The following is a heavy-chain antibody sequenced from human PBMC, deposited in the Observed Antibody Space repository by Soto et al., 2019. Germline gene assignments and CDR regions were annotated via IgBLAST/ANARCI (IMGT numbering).Heavy chain of an antibody. CDR1: GYTFTSYG. Sequence: QVQLVQSGAEVKKPGASVKVSCKASGYTFTSYGISWVRQAPGQGLEWMGWISAYNGNTNYAQKLQGRVTRTTDTATSTSYMELRSLRTDDPAVYSCASAVLGDSSGRGGFAPWGQGTLVTVSS. CDR3: ASAVLGDSSGRGGFAP. D-gene: IGHD6-19*01. V-gene: IGHV1-18*01. J-gene: IGHJ5*02. CDR2: ISAYNGNT.